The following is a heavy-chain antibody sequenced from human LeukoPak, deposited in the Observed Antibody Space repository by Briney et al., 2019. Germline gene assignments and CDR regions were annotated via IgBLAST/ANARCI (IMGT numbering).Heavy chain of an antibody. V-gene: IGHV3-7*03. CDR2: IKQDGSEK. J-gene: IGHJ3*02. CDR3: ARANYYDRTRAFDI. CDR1: GFTFSSYW. Sequence: GGSLRLSCAASGFTFSSYWMSRVRQAPGKGLEWVANIKQDGSEKYYVDSVKGRFTISRDNAKNSLYLQMNSLRAEDTAVYYCARANYYDRTRAFDIWGQGTMVTVSS. D-gene: IGHD3-22*01.